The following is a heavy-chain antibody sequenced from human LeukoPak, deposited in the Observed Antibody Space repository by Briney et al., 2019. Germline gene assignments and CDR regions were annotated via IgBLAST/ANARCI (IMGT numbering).Heavy chain of an antibody. CDR3: ARGSSFDGYCSAGACDAGYYDS. CDR1: GESFSAYF. J-gene: IGHJ4*02. D-gene: IGHD2-15*01. CDR2: INHRGSS. Sequence: SETLSLPCAVYGESFSAYFWIWIRQAPGKPLEYIGEINHRGSSHFNPSLKTRVTLSVDTSKNQFSLKLASVTAADSAVYFCARGSSFDGYCSAGACDAGYYDSWGQGTPVTVSS. V-gene: IGHV4-34*01.